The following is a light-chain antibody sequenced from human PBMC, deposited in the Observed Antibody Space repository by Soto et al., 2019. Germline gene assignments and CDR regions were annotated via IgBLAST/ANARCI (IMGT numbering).Light chain of an antibody. Sequence: EIVMTQSPATLSVSPGERAALSCRASQSVSSNFAWYQQKPGQAPRLLIYGASTRATGIPARFSGSGSGTEFTLTISSLQSDDCAVYYCQHYNNWPYTFGQGTKLEIK. V-gene: IGKV3-15*01. CDR1: QSVSSN. CDR3: QHYNNWPYT. J-gene: IGKJ2*01. CDR2: GAS.